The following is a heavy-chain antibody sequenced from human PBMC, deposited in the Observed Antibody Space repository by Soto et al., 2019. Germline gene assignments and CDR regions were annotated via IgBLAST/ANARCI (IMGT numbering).Heavy chain of an antibody. CDR1: GYTFTSYG. J-gene: IGHJ6*02. CDR2: ISAYNGNT. Sequence: ASVKVSCKASGYTFTSYGISWVRQAPGQGLEWMGWISAYNGNTNYAQKLQGRVTMTTDTSTSTAYMELRSLRSDDTAVYYCARDVTGGYDFWSGYSSNYYYGMDVWGQGTTVTVSS. D-gene: IGHD3-3*01. V-gene: IGHV1-18*01. CDR3: ARDVTGGYDFWSGYSSNYYYGMDV.